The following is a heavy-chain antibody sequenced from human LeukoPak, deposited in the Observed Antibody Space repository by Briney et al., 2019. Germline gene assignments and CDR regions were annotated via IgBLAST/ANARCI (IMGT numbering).Heavy chain of an antibody. CDR3: ARRGRPESEKEGDIVVVVAAVNLNFDY. CDR2: MNPNSGNT. V-gene: IGHV1-8*01. J-gene: IGHJ4*02. Sequence: ASVKVSCKASGYTFTSYDINWVRQATGQGLEWMGWMNPNSGNTGYAQKFQGRVTMTRNTSISTAYMELSSLRSEDTAVYYCARRGRPESEKEGDIVVVVAAVNLNFDYWGQGTLVTVSS. D-gene: IGHD2-15*01. CDR1: GYTFTSYD.